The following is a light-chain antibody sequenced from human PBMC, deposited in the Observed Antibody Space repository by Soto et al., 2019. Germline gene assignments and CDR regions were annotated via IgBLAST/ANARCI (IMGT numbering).Light chain of an antibody. CDR2: AAS. CDR3: LQHNSCPGT. CDR1: QGIRDD. Sequence: GVRAHITCRASQGIRDDLGWYQQKPGKAAKRLIYAASSLQSGVPSRLSGTGSGTEVTLTISSLQPEDFATYFCLQHNSCPGTFGQGTKVDI. J-gene: IGKJ1*01. V-gene: IGKV1-17*01.